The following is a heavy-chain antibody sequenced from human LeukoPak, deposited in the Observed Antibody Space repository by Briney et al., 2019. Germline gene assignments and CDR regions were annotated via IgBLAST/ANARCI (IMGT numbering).Heavy chain of an antibody. Sequence: PSETLSLASTLSGGSISSSCYYWGWIRQPPGKGLEWIGSTYYSGSTYYNPSLKSRVTISVDTSKNQFSLKLSSVTAADTAVYYCARVAARFAGSRYYYYYMDVWGKGTTVTVSS. D-gene: IGHD6-6*01. V-gene: IGHV4-39*07. CDR1: GGSISSSCYY. CDR2: TYYSGST. J-gene: IGHJ6*03. CDR3: ARVAARFAGSRYYYYYMDV.